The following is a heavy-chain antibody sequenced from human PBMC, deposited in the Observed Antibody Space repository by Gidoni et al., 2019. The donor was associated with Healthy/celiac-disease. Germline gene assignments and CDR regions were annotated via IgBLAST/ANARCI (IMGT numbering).Heavy chain of an antibody. J-gene: IGHJ4*02. D-gene: IGHD2-15*01. CDR1: GFTFSSYG. V-gene: IGHV3-30*03. CDR2: ISYDGSNK. CDR3: ARARGAATLILQY. Sequence: QVQLVESGGGVVQPGRSLSLPCAASGFTFSSYGMHWVRQAPGKGLEGVAVISYDGSNKYYADAVKGRFTISRDNSKNTLYLQMNSLRAEDTAVYYCARARGAATLILQYWGQGTLVTVSS.